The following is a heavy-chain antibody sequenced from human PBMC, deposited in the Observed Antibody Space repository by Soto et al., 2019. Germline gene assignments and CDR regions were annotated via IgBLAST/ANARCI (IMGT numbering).Heavy chain of an antibody. CDR3: AKDGVAATVWYFDL. J-gene: IGHJ2*01. CDR2: ISGRTSIT. V-gene: IGHV3-23*01. CDR1: GFTFSSYA. Sequence: EVPLLESGGGLVQPGGSLRVSCAASGFTFSSYAMSWVRQAPGKGLEWISAISGRTSITYYADSVKGRFTIFRDNSKNTLYLQMNSLRGEDTAVYYCAKDGVAATVWYFDLWGRGTLVTVSS. D-gene: IGHD6-19*01.